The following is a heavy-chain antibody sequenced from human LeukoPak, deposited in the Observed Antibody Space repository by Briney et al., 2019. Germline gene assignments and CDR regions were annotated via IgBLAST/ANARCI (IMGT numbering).Heavy chain of an antibody. CDR3: AREVFEGQRQSDAFDV. J-gene: IGHJ3*01. D-gene: IGHD6-25*01. Sequence: GGSPRLSCAASGFTFSSHWMHWVRQAPGEGLVWVSRVNGPGDWTHYADSVRGRFIISRDNAENTISLQMNNLRAEDTAVYFCAREVFEGQRQSDAFDVWGQGTMVTVSS. CDR1: GFTFSSHW. CDR2: VNGPGDWT. V-gene: IGHV3-74*01.